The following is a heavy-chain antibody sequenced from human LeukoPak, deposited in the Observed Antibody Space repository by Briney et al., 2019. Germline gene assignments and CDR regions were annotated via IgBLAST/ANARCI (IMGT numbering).Heavy chain of an antibody. D-gene: IGHD4-17*01. V-gene: IGHV4-59*08. CDR1: GGSISSYY. CDR3: ARHVSGDYAWLDV. Sequence: SETLSLTCTVSGGSISSYYWSWIRPPPEKGLEWIGYIYYSGSTNYNPSLKSRVTISVDTSRNQFSLKLSSVTAADTAVYYCARHVSGDYAWLDVWGQGTTVTVSS. J-gene: IGHJ6*02. CDR2: IYYSGST.